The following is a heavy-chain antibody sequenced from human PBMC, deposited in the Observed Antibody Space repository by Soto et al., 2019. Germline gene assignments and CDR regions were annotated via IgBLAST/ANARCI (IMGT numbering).Heavy chain of an antibody. D-gene: IGHD2-2*02. CDR1: GYTFSGYY. CDR3: ARSLTEGYWTITGCYTRPLYGMDV. CDR2: INPNSGGT. V-gene: IGHV1-2*02. J-gene: IGHJ6*02. Sequence: ASVKVSCKASGYTFSGYYIHWLRQAPGQGLEWMGWINPNSGGTNYAQKFQGRVTVTRDTPTSTAYMELSRLTSDDTAVYYCARSLTEGYWTITGCYTRPLYGMDVWGQGTTVTVSS.